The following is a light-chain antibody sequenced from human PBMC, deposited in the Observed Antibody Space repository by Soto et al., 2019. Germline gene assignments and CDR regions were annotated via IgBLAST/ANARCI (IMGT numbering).Light chain of an antibody. CDR2: DAS. CDR3: QQYNSYSQT. V-gene: IGKV1-5*01. Sequence: GDRVTITCRASQSISSWLAWYQQKPGKAPKLLIYDASSLESGVPSRFSGSGSGTEFTLTISSLQPDDFATYYCQQYNSYSQTFXQGTKV. CDR1: QSISSW. J-gene: IGKJ1*01.